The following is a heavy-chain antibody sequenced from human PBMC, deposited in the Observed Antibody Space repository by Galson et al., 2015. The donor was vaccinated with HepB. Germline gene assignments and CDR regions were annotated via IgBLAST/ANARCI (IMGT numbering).Heavy chain of an antibody. J-gene: IGHJ3*02. CDR2: IKQDGSEK. Sequence: SLRLSCAASGFTFSSYWMSWVRQAPGKGLEWVANIKQDGSEKCYMDSVKGRFTISRDNAKNSLYLQMNSLRAEDTAVYYCARFGVAVAENSFDIWGQGTMVTVSS. CDR3: ARFGVAVAENSFDI. D-gene: IGHD6-19*01. V-gene: IGHV3-7*03. CDR1: GFTFSSYW.